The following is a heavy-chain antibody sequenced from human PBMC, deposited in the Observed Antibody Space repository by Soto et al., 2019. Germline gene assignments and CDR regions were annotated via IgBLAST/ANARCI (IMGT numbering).Heavy chain of an antibody. CDR3: AKDHYGSAIYGMDV. Sequence: EVQLVESGGGLVQPGRSLRLSCAASGFRFEDYAMHWVRHAPGKGLEWVSGIAWNSDIIGYVDSVKGRFTISRDNGKNSLYLEMNSLRPEDTALYYCAKDHYGSAIYGMDVWGQGTKVTVSS. J-gene: IGHJ6*02. CDR2: IAWNSDII. V-gene: IGHV3-9*01. D-gene: IGHD3-10*01. CDR1: GFRFEDYA.